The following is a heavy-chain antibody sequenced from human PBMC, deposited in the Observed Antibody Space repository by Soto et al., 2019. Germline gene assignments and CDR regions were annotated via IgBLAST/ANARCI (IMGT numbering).Heavy chain of an antibody. CDR1: GFTVSSNY. CDR2: IYSGGST. J-gene: IGHJ4*02. D-gene: IGHD3-22*01. Sequence: PGGSLRLSCAASGFTVSSNYMSWVRQAPGKGLEWVSVIYSGGSTYYADSVKGRFTISRDNSKNTLYLQMNSLRAEDTAVYYCARGRGYYDSSGYYYDYWGQGTLVTVSS. CDR3: ARGRGYYDSSGYYYDY. V-gene: IGHV3-53*01.